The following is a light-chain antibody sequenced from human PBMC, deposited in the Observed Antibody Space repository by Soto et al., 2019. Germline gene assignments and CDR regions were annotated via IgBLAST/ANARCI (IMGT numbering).Light chain of an antibody. Sequence: EIVLTQSPGTLSLSPGERATLSCRASQSVRSSYLAWYQQKLGQAPRLLIYGVSNRATGIPDRFSGSGSGKDFNLTISRLESEEFAVYYCQQYGTSPRTFGQGTKVEIK. J-gene: IGKJ1*01. CDR3: QQYGTSPRT. CDR2: GVS. V-gene: IGKV3-20*01. CDR1: QSVRSSY.